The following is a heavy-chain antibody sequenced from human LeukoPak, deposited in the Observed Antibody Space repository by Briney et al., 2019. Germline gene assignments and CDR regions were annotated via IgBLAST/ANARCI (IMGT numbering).Heavy chain of an antibody. CDR3: ARQYSDDSSGYYFAY. J-gene: IGHJ4*02. CDR2: IYYSGNT. CDR1: GGSVSSSDYY. Sequence: SETLSLTCTVSGGSVSSSDYYWVWIRQPPGKGLEWIASIYYSGNTYYNPSLKSRVTISVDTSTNQFSLKLSSVTAADTAVYYCARQYSDDSSGYYFAYWGQGTLVTVSS. D-gene: IGHD3-22*01. V-gene: IGHV4-39*01.